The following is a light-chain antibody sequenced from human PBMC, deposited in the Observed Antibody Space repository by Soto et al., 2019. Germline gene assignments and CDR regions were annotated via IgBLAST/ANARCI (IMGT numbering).Light chain of an antibody. V-gene: IGKV3-15*01. CDR1: QSVSSN. CDR2: GAS. Sequence: EIVMTQSPATLSVSPGERATLSCRASQSVSSNLAWYQQKPGQAPRLLIYGASTRATGIPARFSGSGSGTEFTLTISSLQSEDFAVYYCKQYNNWPPRTFGQGNKLEIK. J-gene: IGKJ2*01. CDR3: KQYNNWPPRT.